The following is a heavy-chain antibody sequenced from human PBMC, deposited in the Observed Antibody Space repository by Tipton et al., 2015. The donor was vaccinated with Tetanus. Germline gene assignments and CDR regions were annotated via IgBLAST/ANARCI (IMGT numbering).Heavy chain of an antibody. CDR3: ARDREAFDF. D-gene: IGHD1-26*01. J-gene: IGHJ3*01. CDR2: DSGYSGNT. Sequence: QSGAEVKKPGSSVKVSCKASGGTFTNYALSWVRQAPGQGLEWMGWDSGYSGNTIYARKVQGRVTMTTDTSTNTAYLELRSLRSDDTAVYYCARDREAFDFWGQGTMVTVSS. V-gene: IGHV1-18*01. CDR1: GGTFTNYA.